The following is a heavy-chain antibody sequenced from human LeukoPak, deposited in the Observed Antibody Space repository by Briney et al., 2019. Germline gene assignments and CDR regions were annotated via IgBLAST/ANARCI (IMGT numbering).Heavy chain of an antibody. CDR2: ISSSSSYI. Sequence: GGSLRLSCAASGFTFSSYSMNWVRQAPGKGLEWVTSISSSSSYIYYADSLKGRFTISRDNAKNSLYLQMNSLRAEDTAVYYCAITIFGVVQPIPYYWGQGTLVTVSS. V-gene: IGHV3-21*01. J-gene: IGHJ4*02. D-gene: IGHD3-3*01. CDR1: GFTFSSYS. CDR3: AITIFGVVQPIPYY.